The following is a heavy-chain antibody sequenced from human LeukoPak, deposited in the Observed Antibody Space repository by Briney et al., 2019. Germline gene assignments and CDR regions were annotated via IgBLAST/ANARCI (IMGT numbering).Heavy chain of an antibody. V-gene: IGHV3-23*01. D-gene: IGHD1-26*01. CDR1: GLTVSSNY. CDR2: ISGSGGRT. CDR3: AKDRGGGYWAAFDI. J-gene: IGHJ3*02. Sequence: GGSVRHSCGASGLTVSSNYMIWAGQAPGKGLECVAAISGSGGRTYYAVSVKGRFTISRDNSKNTLYLQMNSVRAEDTAVYYCAKDRGGGYWAAFDIWGQGTMVTVSS.